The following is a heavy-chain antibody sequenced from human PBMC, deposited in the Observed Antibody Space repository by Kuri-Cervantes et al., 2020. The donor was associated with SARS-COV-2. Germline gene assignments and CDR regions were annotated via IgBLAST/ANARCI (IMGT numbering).Heavy chain of an antibody. Sequence: GGSLRLSCAASGFTFSSYAMSWVRQAPGKGLEWVSAISGSGGSTYYADSVKGRFTISRDNSKNTLYLQMNSLRAEDTAVYYCASPLPGRIAARAGDDYWGQGTLVTVSS. J-gene: IGHJ4*02. CDR2: ISGSGGST. V-gene: IGHV3-23*01. CDR1: GFTFSSYA. CDR3: ASPLPGRIAARAGDDY. D-gene: IGHD6-6*01.